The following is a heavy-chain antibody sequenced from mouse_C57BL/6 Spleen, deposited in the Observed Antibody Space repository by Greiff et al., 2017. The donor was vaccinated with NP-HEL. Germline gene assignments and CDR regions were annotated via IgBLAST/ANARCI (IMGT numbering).Heavy chain of an antibody. J-gene: IGHJ3*01. V-gene: IGHV14-4*01. CDR1: GFNIKDDY. CDR2: IDPENGDT. Sequence: EVQLQQSGAELVRPGASVKLSCTASGFNIKDDYMHWVKQRPEQGLEWIGWIDPENGDTEYASKFQGKATITADTSSNTAYLQLSSLTSEDTAVYYCTTNYSNYGGFAYWGQGTLVTVSA. CDR3: TTNYSNYGGFAY. D-gene: IGHD2-5*01.